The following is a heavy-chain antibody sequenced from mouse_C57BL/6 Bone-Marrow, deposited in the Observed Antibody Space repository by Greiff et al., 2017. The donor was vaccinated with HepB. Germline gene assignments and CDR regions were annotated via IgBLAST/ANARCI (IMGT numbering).Heavy chain of an antibody. CDR2: FHPYNDDT. J-gene: IGHJ1*03. V-gene: IGHV1-47*01. Sequence: QVQLQQSGAELVKPGASVKMSCKASGYTFTTYPIEWMKQNHGMSLEWIGNFHPYNDDTKYNEKFKGKATLTVEKSSSTVYLELSRLTSDDSAVYYCAINYYSNYEYFDVWGTGTTVTVSS. D-gene: IGHD2-5*01. CDR1: GYTFTTYP. CDR3: AINYYSNYEYFDV.